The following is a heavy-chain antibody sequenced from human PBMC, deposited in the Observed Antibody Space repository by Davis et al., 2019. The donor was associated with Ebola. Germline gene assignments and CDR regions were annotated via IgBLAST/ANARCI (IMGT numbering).Heavy chain of an antibody. CDR3: ARSKASRRGDAFDI. CDR1: GYIFSTYW. J-gene: IGHJ3*02. D-gene: IGHD3-10*01. CDR2: IYPGDSDT. V-gene: IGHV5-51*01. Sequence: PGGSLRLSCKGSGYIFSTYWIGWVRQMPGKGLELMGIIYPGDSDTRYSPSFQGQVTISTDKSISTAYLQWSSLKASDTAMYYCARSKASRRGDAFDIWGQGTMVTVSS.